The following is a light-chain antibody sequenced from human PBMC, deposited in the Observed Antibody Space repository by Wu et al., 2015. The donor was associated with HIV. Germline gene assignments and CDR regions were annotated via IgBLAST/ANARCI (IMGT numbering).Light chain of an antibody. CDR1: QGISNF. Sequence: DIQMTQSPSSLSASVGDRVTITCRASQGISNFLAWYQQKPGKPPKVLIYAASTLQSGVPSRFSGSGSGTDFTLTISRLEPEDSALYYCQQYGSSPPVTFGQGTRLEIK. V-gene: IGKV1-27*01. CDR3: QQYGSSPPVT. J-gene: IGKJ5*01. CDR2: AAS.